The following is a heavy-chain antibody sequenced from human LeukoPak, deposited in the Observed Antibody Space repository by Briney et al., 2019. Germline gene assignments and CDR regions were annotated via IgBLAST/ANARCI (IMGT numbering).Heavy chain of an antibody. V-gene: IGHV1-2*02. Sequence: ASVKVSCKASGYTFTGYYMHWVRQAPGQGLEWMGWINPNSGGTNYAQKFQGRVTMTRDTSISTAYMELSSLRSEDTAVYYCAREGVYYDSSGYYVNFDYWGQGTLVTVSS. J-gene: IGHJ4*02. CDR3: AREGVYYDSSGYYVNFDY. CDR2: INPNSGGT. CDR1: GYTFTGYY. D-gene: IGHD3-22*01.